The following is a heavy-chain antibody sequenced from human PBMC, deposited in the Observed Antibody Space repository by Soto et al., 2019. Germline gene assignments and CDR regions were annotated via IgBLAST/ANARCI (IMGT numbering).Heavy chain of an antibody. Sequence: GGSLRLSCAASGFTFSSYSMNWVRQAPGKGLEWVSSISSSSSYIYYADSVKGRFTISRDNAKNSLYLQMNSLRAEDTAVYYCARAPEFDYGDTDAFDIWGQGTMVTVSS. V-gene: IGHV3-21*01. CDR3: ARAPEFDYGDTDAFDI. CDR2: ISSSSSYI. D-gene: IGHD4-17*01. CDR1: GFTFSSYS. J-gene: IGHJ3*02.